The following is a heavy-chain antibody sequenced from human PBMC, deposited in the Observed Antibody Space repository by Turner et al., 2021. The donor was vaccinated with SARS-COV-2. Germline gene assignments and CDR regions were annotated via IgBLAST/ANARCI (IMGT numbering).Heavy chain of an antibody. J-gene: IGHJ4*02. CDR2: ISPICGTP. D-gene: IGHD3-10*01. V-gene: IGHV1-69*01. CDR3: ASFGGDYVFDY. Sequence: QVQLVQSGAEVKKPGSSVKVSCKASGGTFSSYAISWVRQAPGQGREWMGGISPICGTPNYAQKFQGRVTITADESTSTAYMELSSLRSEDTAVYYCASFGGDYVFDYWGQGTLVTVSS. CDR1: GGTFSSYA.